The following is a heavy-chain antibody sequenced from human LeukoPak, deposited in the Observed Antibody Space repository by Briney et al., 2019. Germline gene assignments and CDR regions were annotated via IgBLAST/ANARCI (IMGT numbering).Heavy chain of an antibody. CDR3: ARDSGTTMVLFDI. D-gene: IGHD4/OR15-4a*01. Sequence: ASVTVSCKASGYTFTGYYMHWVRQAPGQGLEWMGWINPNSGGTNYAQKFQGRVTMTRDTSISTAYMELSRLRSDDTAVYYCARDSGTTMVLFDIWGQGTMVTVSS. CDR2: INPNSGGT. J-gene: IGHJ3*02. CDR1: GYTFTGYY. V-gene: IGHV1-2*02.